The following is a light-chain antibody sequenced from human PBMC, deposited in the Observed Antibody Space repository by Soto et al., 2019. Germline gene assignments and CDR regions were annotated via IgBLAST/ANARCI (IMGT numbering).Light chain of an antibody. J-gene: IGKJ5*01. CDR2: SAS. CDR1: QTIISY. CDR3: QQTFSFTIT. Sequence: DIQMTQSPSSLSASVGDRVIITCRASQTIISYLHWYQKKPGKDPKLLIYSASTLQSGVPSRFSGSGSGTDFNLTISSLQTGDFATYQCQQTFSFTITFGQGTRLEIK. V-gene: IGKV1-39*01.